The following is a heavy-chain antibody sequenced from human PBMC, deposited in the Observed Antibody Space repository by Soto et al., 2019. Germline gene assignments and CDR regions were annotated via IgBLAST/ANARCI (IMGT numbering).Heavy chain of an antibody. D-gene: IGHD3-3*01. CDR3: TTADATPRNYDFWSGYPSLREYFQH. Sequence: GGSLRLSCAASGFTFSNAWMSWVRQAPGKGLEWVGRIKSKTDGGTTDYAAPVKGRFTISRDDSKNTLYLQMNSLKTEDTAVYYCTTADATPRNYDFWSGYPSLREYFQHWGQGTLVTVSS. CDR1: GFTFSNAW. V-gene: IGHV3-15*01. J-gene: IGHJ1*01. CDR2: IKSKTDGGTT.